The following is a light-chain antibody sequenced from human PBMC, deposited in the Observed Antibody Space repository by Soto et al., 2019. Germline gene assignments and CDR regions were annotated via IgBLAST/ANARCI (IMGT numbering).Light chain of an antibody. V-gene: IGKV3-15*01. CDR1: QSVSSR. CDR3: QQDYGYSWT. J-gene: IGKJ1*01. Sequence: EIVMTQSPANVPVSPWDSATLSCRASQSVSSRLAWYQQKPGQAPKLLIYKASTWDSGVPSRFSGSGSGTEFTLTISSLQPEDFAVYYCQQDYGYSWTFGQGTKVDIK. CDR2: KAS.